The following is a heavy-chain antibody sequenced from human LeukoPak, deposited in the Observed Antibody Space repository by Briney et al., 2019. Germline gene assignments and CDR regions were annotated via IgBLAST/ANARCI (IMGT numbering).Heavy chain of an antibody. CDR2: IYYSGSI. CDR1: GGSISSSSYY. V-gene: IGHV4-39*07. CDR3: ARDPYRSGMYYYDSSGYYSDAFDI. J-gene: IGHJ3*02. D-gene: IGHD3-22*01. Sequence: SETLSLTCTVSGGSISSSSYYWGWIRQPPGKGLEWIGSIYYSGSIYYNPSLKSRVTISVDTSKNQFSLKLSSVTAADTAVYYCARDPYRSGMYYYDSSGYYSDAFDIWGQGTMVTVSS.